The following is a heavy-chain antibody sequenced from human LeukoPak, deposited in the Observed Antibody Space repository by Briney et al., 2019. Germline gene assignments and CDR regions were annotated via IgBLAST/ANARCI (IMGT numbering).Heavy chain of an antibody. CDR1: GFTFSSCV. Sequence: GGSLRLSCAASGFTFSSCVMSWVRQAPGKGLEWVSVISTSGGSTYYAGSVKGRFTISRDNSKNTLFLQMNSLRAEDTAVYYCAKDSSGWFNWFDPWGQGTLVTVSS. CDR2: ISTSGGST. V-gene: IGHV3-23*01. CDR3: AKDSSGWFNWFDP. D-gene: IGHD6-19*01. J-gene: IGHJ5*02.